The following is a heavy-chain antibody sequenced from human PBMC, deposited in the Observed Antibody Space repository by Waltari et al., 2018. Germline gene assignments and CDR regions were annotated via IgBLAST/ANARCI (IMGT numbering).Heavy chain of an antibody. CDR2: FDPEEGET. J-gene: IGHJ4*02. CDR3: AYNMGVAGTFDY. D-gene: IGHD1-1*01. Sequence: QVQLVQSGAEVKKPGASVKVSCKVSGYTLTELSMHWVRQAPGKGLEWMGGFDPEEGETIYEQKFQGRVTMTEDTSTDTAYMELSSLRSEDTAVYYCAYNMGVAGTFDYWGQGTLVTVSS. CDR1: GYTLTELS. V-gene: IGHV1-24*01.